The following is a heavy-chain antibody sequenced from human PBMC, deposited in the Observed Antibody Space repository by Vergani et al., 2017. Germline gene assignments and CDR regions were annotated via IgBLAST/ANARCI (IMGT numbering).Heavy chain of an antibody. D-gene: IGHD3-16*02. J-gene: IGHJ4*02. Sequence: QVQLQEWGAGLLKTSETLSLTCGVSGGSFSDYYWSWIRQAPGMGLEWIGEVNHGGSTNYNPYLKSRVSISVDTSKNQFSLQLTSVTAADSALYFGASIARAPTRRNPPPDYWGQGILVTVSS. V-gene: IGHV4-34*01. CDR2: VNHGGST. CDR1: GGSFSDYY. CDR3: ASIARAPTRRNPPPDY.